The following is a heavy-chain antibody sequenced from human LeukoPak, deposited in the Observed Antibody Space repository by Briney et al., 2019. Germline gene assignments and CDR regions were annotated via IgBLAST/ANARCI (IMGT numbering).Heavy chain of an antibody. V-gene: IGHV5-51*01. CDR3: ARGSGSPYYYYGMDV. Sequence: GESLQISCKGSGYSFTSYWIGWVRPLPGKGLEWMGIIYPGDSDTRYSPSFQDQVTISADKSISTAYLQWSSLKASDTAMYYCARGSGSPYYYYGMDVWGQGTTVTVSS. CDR1: GYSFTSYW. CDR2: IYPGDSDT. J-gene: IGHJ6*02. D-gene: IGHD1-26*01.